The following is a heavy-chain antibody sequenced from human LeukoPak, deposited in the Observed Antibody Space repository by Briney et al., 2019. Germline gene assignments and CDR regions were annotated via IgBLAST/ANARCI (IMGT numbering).Heavy chain of an antibody. D-gene: IGHD3-3*01. J-gene: IGHJ6*02. Sequence: GGYLRLSCAASGFTFSSSSMNWVRPAPGKGLEWVSSICISRSYIHYADSVKGPFTTSRDNAKNSLYMQMNSLRAEDTAVYYCARDLFNFWSGYQSLYYYYYGMDVWGQGTTVTVSS. CDR1: GFTFSSSS. CDR2: ICISRSYI. V-gene: IGHV3-21*01. CDR3: ARDLFNFWSGYQSLYYYYYGMDV.